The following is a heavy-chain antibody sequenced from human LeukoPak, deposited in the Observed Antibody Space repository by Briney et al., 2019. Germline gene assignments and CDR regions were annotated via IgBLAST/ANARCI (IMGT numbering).Heavy chain of an antibody. CDR2: ISSSSSTI. D-gene: IGHD4-17*01. V-gene: IGHV3-48*01. J-gene: IGHJ3*02. CDR1: GFTFSDYS. CDR3: ARDGDSDAFDI. Sequence: GGSLRLSCAASGFTFSDYSMNWVRQAPGKGLEWVSYISSSSSTIYYADSVKGRFTISRDNAKNSLYLQMNSLRAEDTAVYYCARDGDSDAFDIWGQGTMVTVSS.